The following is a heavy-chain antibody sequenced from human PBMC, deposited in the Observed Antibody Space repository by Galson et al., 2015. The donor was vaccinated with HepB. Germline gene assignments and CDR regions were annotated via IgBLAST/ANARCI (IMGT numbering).Heavy chain of an antibody. CDR1: GFNFTSSA. CDR3: AAGIVGTTTPDFDS. Sequence: SVKVSCKASGFNFTSSAMQWVRQARGQRVEWIGWIVVGSGNTKYAQKFQERVTITRDMSTRTAYMELSSLRSDDTAVYYCAAGIVGTTTPDFDSWGQGTLVTGSS. CDR2: IVVGSGNT. D-gene: IGHD1-26*01. J-gene: IGHJ4*02. V-gene: IGHV1-58*02.